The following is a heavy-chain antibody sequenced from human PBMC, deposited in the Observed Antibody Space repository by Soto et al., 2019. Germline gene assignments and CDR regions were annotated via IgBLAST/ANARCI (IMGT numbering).Heavy chain of an antibody. Sequence: GGSLRLSCAASGFTFSSYAMSWVRQDPGKGLEWVSAISGSGGSTYYADSVKGRFTISRDNSKNTLYLQMNSLRAEDTAVYYCAKDYVIGVVTPVGYYGMDVWGQGTTVTVSS. D-gene: IGHD3-3*01. J-gene: IGHJ6*02. CDR2: ISGSGGST. CDR3: AKDYVIGVVTPVGYYGMDV. CDR1: GFTFSSYA. V-gene: IGHV3-23*01.